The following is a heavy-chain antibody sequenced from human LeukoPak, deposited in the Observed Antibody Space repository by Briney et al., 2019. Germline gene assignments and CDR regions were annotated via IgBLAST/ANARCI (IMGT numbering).Heavy chain of an antibody. D-gene: IGHD6-6*01. V-gene: IGHV3-49*03. J-gene: IGHJ5*02. CDR3: TSDLYSSSFVDWFDP. CDR2: IRSKAYGGTT. CDR1: GFTFGDYA. Sequence: GSLRLSCTASGFTFGDYAMSWFRQAPGKGLEWVGFIRSKAYGGTTEYAASVKGRFTISRDDSKSIAYLQMNSLKTEDTAVYYCTSDLYSSSFVDWFDPWGQGTLVTVSS.